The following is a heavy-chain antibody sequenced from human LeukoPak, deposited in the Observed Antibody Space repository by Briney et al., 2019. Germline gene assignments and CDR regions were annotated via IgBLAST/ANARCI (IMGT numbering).Heavy chain of an antibody. CDR3: ARGLRQLVPYYYYVMDV. Sequence: ASVKVSCKASGYTFTSYDINWVRQATGQGLEWMGWMNPNSGNTGYAQKFQGRVPMTRNTSISTAYLELSSLRSEDTAVYYCARGLRQLVPYYYYVMDVWGQGTTVTVSS. CDR1: GYTFTSYD. CDR2: MNPNSGNT. D-gene: IGHD6-6*01. V-gene: IGHV1-8*01. J-gene: IGHJ6*02.